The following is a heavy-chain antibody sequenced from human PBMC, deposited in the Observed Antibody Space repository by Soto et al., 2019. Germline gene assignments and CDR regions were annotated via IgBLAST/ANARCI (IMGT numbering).Heavy chain of an antibody. CDR2: IYHSGST. CDR3: ARVSGSYYYGMDV. J-gene: IGHJ6*02. Sequence: SETLSLTCAVSGGSISISNWWSWFRQPPGKGLEWIGEIYHSGSTNYNPSLKSRVTISVDKSKNQFSLKLSSVTAADTAVYYCARVSGSYYYGMDVWGQGTTVTVSS. D-gene: IGHD1-26*01. V-gene: IGHV4-4*02. CDR1: GGSISISNW.